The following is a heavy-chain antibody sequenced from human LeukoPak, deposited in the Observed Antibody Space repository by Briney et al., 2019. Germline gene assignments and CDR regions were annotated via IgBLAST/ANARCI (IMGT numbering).Heavy chain of an antibody. CDR3: ARDSGNSYFDY. Sequence: GRSLRLSCEASGFTFRRYAIHWVRQAPGKGLEWVAVISYDGSNKYYADSVKGRFTISRDDSKNTLYLQMNSLRAEDTAVYYCARDSGNSYFDYWGQGTLVTVSS. CDR2: ISYDGSNK. CDR1: GFTFRRYA. J-gene: IGHJ4*02. V-gene: IGHV3-30*01. D-gene: IGHD6-25*01.